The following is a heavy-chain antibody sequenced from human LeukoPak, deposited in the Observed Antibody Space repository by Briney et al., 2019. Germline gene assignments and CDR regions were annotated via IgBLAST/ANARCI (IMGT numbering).Heavy chain of an antibody. V-gene: IGHV3-23*01. CDR2: ISDSGGDT. CDR1: GFTFSSYG. J-gene: IGHJ4*02. Sequence: PGGSLRLSCAASGFTFSSYGMHWVRQAPGKGLEWVSGISDSGGDTYHADSVKGRFTISRDNSKNTLYLQMNSLRAEDTAVYYCAKGYSRHWEDWGQGILVTVSS. D-gene: IGHD6-13*01. CDR3: AKGYSRHWED.